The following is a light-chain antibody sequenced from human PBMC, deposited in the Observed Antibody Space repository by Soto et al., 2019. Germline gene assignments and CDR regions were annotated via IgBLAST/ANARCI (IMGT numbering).Light chain of an antibody. J-gene: IGKJ1*01. V-gene: IGKV3-15*01. CDR1: QSVSSN. CDR3: QQYNNWPRT. CDR2: GAS. Sequence: EIVMTQSPATLSVSPGERATLSCRASQSVSSNLAWYQQKTGQAPRILIYGASTRATGIPARFSGSGSGTEFTLTISRLQSEDFAVYYCQQYNNWPRTFGQGTKVDIK.